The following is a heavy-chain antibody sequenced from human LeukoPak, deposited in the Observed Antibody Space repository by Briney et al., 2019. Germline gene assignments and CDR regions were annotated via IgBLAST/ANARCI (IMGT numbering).Heavy chain of an antibody. D-gene: IGHD6-19*01. V-gene: IGHV4-61*02. CDR2: IYTSGST. J-gene: IGHJ5*02. CDR3: AREAVAGNWWFDP. Sequence: PSETLSLTCTVSGGSISSGSYYWSWIRQPAGKGLEWIGRIYTSGSTNYNPSLKSRVTISVDTSKNQFSLKLSSVTAADTAVYYCAREAVAGNWWFDPWGQGTLVTVSS. CDR1: GGSISSGSYY.